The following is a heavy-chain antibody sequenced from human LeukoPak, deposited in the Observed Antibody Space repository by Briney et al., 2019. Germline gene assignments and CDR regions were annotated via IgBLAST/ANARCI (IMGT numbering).Heavy chain of an antibody. V-gene: IGHV3-11*01. CDR2: ISSSGSTI. D-gene: IGHD2-15*01. Sequence: GGSLRLSCAASGFTFSDYYMSWIRQAPGKGLEWVSYISSSGSTIYYADSVKGRFTISRDNAKNSLYLQMNSLRAEDTAVYYCARVSRKGYCSGGSCLFDYWGQGALVTVSS. CDR3: ARVSRKGYCSGGSCLFDY. CDR1: GFTFSDYY. J-gene: IGHJ4*02.